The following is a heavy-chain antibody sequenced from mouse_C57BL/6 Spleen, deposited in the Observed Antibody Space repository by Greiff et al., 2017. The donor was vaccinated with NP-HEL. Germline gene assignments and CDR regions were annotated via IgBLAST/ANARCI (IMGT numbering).Heavy chain of an antibody. Sequence: EVQVVESGPELVKPGASVKISCKASGYSFTDYNMNWVKQSNGKSLEWIGVINPNYGTTSYNQKFKGKATLTVDQSSSTAYMQINSLTSEDSAVCYCARGGGYDYPFAYWGQGTLVTVSA. D-gene: IGHD2-4*01. J-gene: IGHJ3*01. V-gene: IGHV1-39*01. CDR2: INPNYGTT. CDR1: GYSFTDYN. CDR3: ARGGGYDYPFAY.